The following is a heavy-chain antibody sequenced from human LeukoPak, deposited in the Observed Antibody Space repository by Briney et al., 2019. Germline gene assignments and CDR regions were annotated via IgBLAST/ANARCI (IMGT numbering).Heavy chain of an antibody. Sequence: ASVKVSCKASGYTFTGYYMHWVRQATGQGLEWTGWMNPYSGGTNYAQKFQGRVTMTRDTSISTAYMELRRLSADDTAIYYCARPYCNGGSCHDYFDYWGQGTLVSVSS. J-gene: IGHJ4*02. D-gene: IGHD2-15*01. V-gene: IGHV1-2*02. CDR1: GYTFTGYY. CDR2: MNPYSGGT. CDR3: ARPYCNGGSCHDYFDY.